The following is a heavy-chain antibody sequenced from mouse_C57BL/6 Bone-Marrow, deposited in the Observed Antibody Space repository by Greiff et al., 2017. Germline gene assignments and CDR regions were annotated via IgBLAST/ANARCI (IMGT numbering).Heavy chain of an antibody. Sequence: QVQLQQPGAELVKPGASVKLSCKASGYTFTSYWMQWVKQRPGKGLEWIGEIDPSDSYTTYNQKFKGKATLTVDTSSSTAYMQLSSLTSEDSAVYYCAREIYGNYAYWYFDVWGTGTTVTVSS. CDR1: GYTFTSYW. CDR2: IDPSDSYT. V-gene: IGHV1-50*01. D-gene: IGHD2-1*01. CDR3: AREIYGNYAYWYFDV. J-gene: IGHJ1*03.